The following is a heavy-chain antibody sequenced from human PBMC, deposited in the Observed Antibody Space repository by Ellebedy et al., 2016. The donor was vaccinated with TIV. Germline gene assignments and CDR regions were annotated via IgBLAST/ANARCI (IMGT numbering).Heavy chain of an antibody. CDR1: GVTFTSFA. J-gene: IGHJ4*02. Sequence: SVKVSCRASGVTFTSFAISWVRQAPGQGLEWMGSVIPFLGITNYPQKFQGGVTISADTSTTTAYMELSSLRSEDTAFYYCARARGGTGTTGFDFWGQGTLVTVSS. CDR3: ARARGGTGTTGFDF. V-gene: IGHV1-69*04. CDR2: VIPFLGIT. D-gene: IGHD1/OR15-1a*01.